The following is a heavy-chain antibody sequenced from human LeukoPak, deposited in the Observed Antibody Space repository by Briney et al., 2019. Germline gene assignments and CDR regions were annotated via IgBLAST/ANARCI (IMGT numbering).Heavy chain of an antibody. V-gene: IGHV3-21*01. J-gene: IGHJ4*02. Sequence: GGSLRLSCAASGFTFSSYSMNWVRQAPGKGLEWVSSISSSSSYIYYADSVKGRFTISRDNAENSLYLQMNSLRAEDTAVYYCAPGIAAADPFDYWGQGTLVTVSS. CDR3: APGIAAADPFDY. CDR1: GFTFSSYS. D-gene: IGHD6-13*01. CDR2: ISSSSSYI.